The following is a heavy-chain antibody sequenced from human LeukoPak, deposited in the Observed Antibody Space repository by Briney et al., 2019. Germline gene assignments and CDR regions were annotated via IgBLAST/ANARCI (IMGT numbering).Heavy chain of an antibody. CDR1: GYSISSGYY. D-gene: IGHD6-13*01. V-gene: IGHV4-38-2*02. CDR3: AREGSSWYEVYFDY. Sequence: SETLSLTCTVSGYSISSGYYWGWIRQPPGKGLGWIGSIYHSGSTYYNPSLKSRVTISVDTSENQFSLKLSSVTAADTAVYYCAREGSSWYEVYFDYWGQGTLVTVSS. J-gene: IGHJ4*02. CDR2: IYHSGST.